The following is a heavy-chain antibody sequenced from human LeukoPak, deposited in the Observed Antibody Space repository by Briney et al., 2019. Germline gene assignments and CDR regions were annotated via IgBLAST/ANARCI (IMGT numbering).Heavy chain of an antibody. CDR1: GGSFSGNY. CDR2: INHSGST. CDR3: ARGERNFDWLPYY. Sequence: SETLSLTCAVYGGSFSGNYWSWIRQPPGKGLEWIGEINHSGSTNYNPSLKSRVTISVDTSKNQFSLGLSSVTAADTAVYYCARGERNFDWLPYYWGQGTLVTVSS. V-gene: IGHV4-34*01. J-gene: IGHJ4*02. D-gene: IGHD3-9*01.